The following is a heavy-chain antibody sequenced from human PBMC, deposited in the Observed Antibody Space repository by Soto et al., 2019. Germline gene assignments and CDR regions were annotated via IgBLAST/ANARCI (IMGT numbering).Heavy chain of an antibody. V-gene: IGHV4-59*01. CDR1: GGSISSYY. J-gene: IGHJ6*02. Sequence: QVQLQESGPGLVKPSETLSLTCTVSGGSISSYYWSWIRQPPGKGLEWIGYIYYSGSTNYNPSLTRRVTISVDTSKNQFSLKLSSVTAADTAVYYCARAQDPGYYYGMDVWGQGTTVTVSS. D-gene: IGHD7-27*01. CDR3: ARAQDPGYYYGMDV. CDR2: IYYSGST.